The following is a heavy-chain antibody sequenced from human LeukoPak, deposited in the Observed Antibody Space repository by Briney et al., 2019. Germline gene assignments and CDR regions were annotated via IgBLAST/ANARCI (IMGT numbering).Heavy chain of an antibody. D-gene: IGHD6-19*01. Sequence: GRSLRLSCAASGFTFSSYAMTWVRQAPGKGLEWVSSIDASGGSTYYADSVKGRFTISRDNSKNTFFLQMNTLRAADTAVYYCAKGSGSGWYGWFAPWGQGTLVTVSS. CDR3: AKGSGSGWYGWFAP. J-gene: IGHJ5*02. V-gene: IGHV3-23*01. CDR2: IDASGGST. CDR1: GFTFSSYA.